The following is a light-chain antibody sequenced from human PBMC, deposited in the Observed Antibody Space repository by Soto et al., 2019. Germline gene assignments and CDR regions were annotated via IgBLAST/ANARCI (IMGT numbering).Light chain of an antibody. J-gene: IGLJ2*01. CDR2: DNT. V-gene: IGLV1-40*01. CDR3: QSYDSSLSGWL. CDR1: SSNIGAAFG. Sequence: SVLTRPPSVSGAPGQRVTISCTGSSSNIGAAFGVHWYQHLPGTAPKLLIYDNTNRPSGVPDRFSGSKSGTSASLAITGLQAEDEADYYCQSYDSSLSGWLFGGGTKLTVL.